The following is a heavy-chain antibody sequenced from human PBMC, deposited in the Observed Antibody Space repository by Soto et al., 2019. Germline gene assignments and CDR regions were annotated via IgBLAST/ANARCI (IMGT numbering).Heavy chain of an antibody. CDR1: GGSISSYY. D-gene: IGHD6-19*01. CDR3: ARAIAVAGTIYYYYGMDV. V-gene: IGHV4-59*01. J-gene: IGHJ6*02. Sequence: LTCTVSGGSISSYYWSWIRQPPGKGLEWIGYIYYSGSTNYNPSLKSRVTISVDTSKNQFSLKLSSVTAADTAVYYCARAIAVAGTIYYYYGMDVWGQGTTVTVSS. CDR2: IYYSGST.